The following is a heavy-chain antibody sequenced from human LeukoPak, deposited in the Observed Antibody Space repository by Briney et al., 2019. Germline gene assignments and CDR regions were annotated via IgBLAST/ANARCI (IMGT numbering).Heavy chain of an antibody. CDR1: GFSLSSYW. V-gene: IGHV3-7*01. CDR2: IREDGSEK. J-gene: IGHJ4*02. D-gene: IGHD7-27*01. Sequence: GGSLRLSCAAAGFSLSSYWMSWVRQAKGKGLECVAKIREDGSEKHYVDSVKGRFIISRDNSKNSLYLQMNSLRAEDTAVYYCARDYTGGWNDYWGQGTLVTVFS. CDR3: ARDYTGGWNDY.